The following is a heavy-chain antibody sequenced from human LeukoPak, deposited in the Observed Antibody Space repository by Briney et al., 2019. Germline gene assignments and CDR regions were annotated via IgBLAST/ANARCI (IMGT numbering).Heavy chain of an antibody. Sequence: PSETLSLTCAVYGGSFSGYYWSWIRQPPGKGLEWIGEINHSGSTNYNPSLKSRVTISVDTSKNQFSLKLSSVTVADTAVYYCARVSIAAAGIYYYYMDVWGKGTTVTVSS. CDR3: ARVSIAAAGIYYYYMDV. CDR1: GGSFSGYY. J-gene: IGHJ6*03. D-gene: IGHD6-13*01. V-gene: IGHV4-34*01. CDR2: INHSGST.